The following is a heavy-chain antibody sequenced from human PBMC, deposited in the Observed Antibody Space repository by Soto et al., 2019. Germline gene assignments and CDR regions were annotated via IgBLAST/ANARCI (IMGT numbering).Heavy chain of an antibody. Sequence: SETLSLICTVSGGSISSSGYYWGWIRQPPGKGLEWIGSIYYSGSTYYNPSLKSRVTISVDTSKNQFSLKLSSVTAADTAVYYCAAMAMGAASTYYYYGMDVWGQGTTVTVSS. V-gene: IGHV4-39*01. J-gene: IGHJ6*02. CDR2: IYYSGST. CDR1: GGSISSSGYY. D-gene: IGHD6-13*01. CDR3: AAMAMGAASTYYYYGMDV.